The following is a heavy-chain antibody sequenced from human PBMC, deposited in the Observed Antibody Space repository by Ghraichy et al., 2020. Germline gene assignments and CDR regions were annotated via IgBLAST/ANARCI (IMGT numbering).Heavy chain of an antibody. J-gene: IGHJ6*02. CDR2: VYYSGST. D-gene: IGHD6-6*01. V-gene: IGHV4-39*01. CDR3: ARRPGTSSFNHYFAMDV. CDR1: GGSIGSSSYY. Sequence: QTLSLTCKVSGGSIGSSSYYWGWIRQPPGKGLEWIGSVYYSGSTYYNPSLKSRVTIYVDTSKNYFSLRLSSVTAADTAVYYCARRPGTSSFNHYFAMDVWGQGTTVTVSS.